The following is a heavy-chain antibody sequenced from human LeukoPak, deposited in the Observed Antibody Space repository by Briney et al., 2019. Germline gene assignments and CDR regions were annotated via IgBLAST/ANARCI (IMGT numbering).Heavy chain of an antibody. J-gene: IGHJ4*02. CDR3: ARVSHDNVGNSGLDY. CDR2: IYSSGTI. CDR1: GVSISAFY. Sequence: SETLSLTCSVSGVSISAFYWSWIRQPAGKGLEWLGRIYSSGTINHNPSLKGRVTMSVDTSKNQFSLKLTSVTAADTAVYYCARVSHDNVGNSGLDYWGQGTLVTVSS. V-gene: IGHV4-4*07. D-gene: IGHD4-23*01.